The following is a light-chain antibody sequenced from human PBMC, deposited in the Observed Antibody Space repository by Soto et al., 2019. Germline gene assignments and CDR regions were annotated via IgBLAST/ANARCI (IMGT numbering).Light chain of an antibody. V-gene: IGKV3-15*01. Sequence: EIVMTQSPATLSVSPGERATLSCRASQSVSSNLAWYQQKPGQAPRLLIYGASTRATGIPARFSGSGSGTEFTLTSSSLQYEDFAVYYCQQYNNWGTFGQGTKVEIK. CDR2: GAS. CDR3: QQYNNWGT. CDR1: QSVSSN. J-gene: IGKJ1*01.